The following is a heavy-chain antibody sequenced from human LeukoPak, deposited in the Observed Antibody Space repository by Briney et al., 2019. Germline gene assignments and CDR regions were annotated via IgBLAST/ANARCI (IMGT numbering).Heavy chain of an antibody. CDR2: ISGSGGST. D-gene: IGHD3-10*01. J-gene: IGHJ6*02. CDR3: AKGGSGSYYYYNGMDV. V-gene: IGHV3-23*01. Sequence: GGSLRLSCAASGFTFSSYAMSWVRQAPGKGLEWVSAISGSGGSTYYADSVKGRFTISRDNSKNTLYLQMNSLRAEDTAIYYCAKGGSGSYYYYNGMDVWGQGTTVTVSS. CDR1: GFTFSSYA.